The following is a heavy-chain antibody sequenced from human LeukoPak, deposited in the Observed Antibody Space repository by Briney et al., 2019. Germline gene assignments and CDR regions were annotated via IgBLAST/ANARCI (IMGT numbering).Heavy chain of an antibody. D-gene: IGHD1-14*01. CDR3: SNSRPDSYIDS. V-gene: IGHV3-9*01. CDR2: INWNSVHI. CDR1: GFTFNGYD. J-gene: IGHJ4*02. Sequence: AGGSLRLSCAASGFTFNGYDINWVRQLPGKGLEWVSGINWNSVHIGYADSVKGRFTISRDSAQNSVHLQMNSLRPEDTAFYYCSNSRPDSYIDSWGQGTLVTVST.